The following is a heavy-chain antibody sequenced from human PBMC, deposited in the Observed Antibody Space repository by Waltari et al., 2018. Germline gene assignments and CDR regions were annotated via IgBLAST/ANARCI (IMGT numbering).Heavy chain of an antibody. CDR1: GGSISSGSYY. V-gene: IGHV4-61*02. CDR2: IYTSGST. CDR3: ARDRPPFDP. J-gene: IGHJ5*02. Sequence: QVQLQESGPGLVKPSQTLSLTCTVSGGSISSGSYYWSWIRQPAGKGLEWIGRIYTSGSTNYNPSLKGRVTISVDTSKNQFSLKLSSVTAADTAVYYCARDRPPFDPWGQGTLVTVSS.